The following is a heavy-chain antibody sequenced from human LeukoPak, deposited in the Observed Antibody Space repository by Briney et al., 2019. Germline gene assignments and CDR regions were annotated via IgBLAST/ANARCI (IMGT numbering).Heavy chain of an antibody. Sequence: ASVKVSCKASAYTFISYGISWVRQAPGQGLEWMGWTSAYNGHTNYAQKFQGRVTMTTDTSTSTAYMELRSLRSDDTAVYYCARGIHSGRSGPYYFDYWGQGTLVTVSS. CDR1: AYTFISYG. D-gene: IGHD1-26*01. J-gene: IGHJ4*02. CDR2: TSAYNGHT. V-gene: IGHV1-18*01. CDR3: ARGIHSGRSGPYYFDY.